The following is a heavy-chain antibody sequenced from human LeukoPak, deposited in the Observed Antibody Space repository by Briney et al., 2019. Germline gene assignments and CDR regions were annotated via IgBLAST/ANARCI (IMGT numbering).Heavy chain of an antibody. Sequence: ASVKVSCKASGYTFTSYGISWVRQAPGQGLEWLGWVNVYNGNTNYAQKFQGRVTMTTDTSTSTAYMELRSLRSDDTAVYYCARGLWFGELLTSSFDYWGQGTLVTVSS. J-gene: IGHJ4*02. CDR2: VNVYNGNT. D-gene: IGHD3-10*01. CDR3: ARGLWFGELLTSSFDY. V-gene: IGHV1-18*01. CDR1: GYTFTSYG.